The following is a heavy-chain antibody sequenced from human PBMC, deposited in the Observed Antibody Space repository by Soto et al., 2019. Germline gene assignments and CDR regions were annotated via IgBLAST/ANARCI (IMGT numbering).Heavy chain of an antibody. D-gene: IGHD6-19*01. V-gene: IGHV3-30*19. CDR2: ISKDGLDR. Sequence: GGSLRLSCVVSGFTFSDFGMHRVRQSPGEGLAWVASISKDGLDRYYSESVKGRFTISRDDSKNTVFLQMNSLKVEDTAAYFCASPREGQWLVFDHWGQRTLVTVS. CDR1: GFTFSDFG. CDR3: ASPREGQWLVFDH. J-gene: IGHJ4*02.